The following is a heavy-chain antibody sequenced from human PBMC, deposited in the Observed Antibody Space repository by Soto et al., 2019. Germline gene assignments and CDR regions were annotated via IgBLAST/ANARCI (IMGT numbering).Heavy chain of an antibody. D-gene: IGHD3-10*01. CDR3: ASHQYYPHGGFDY. V-gene: IGHV4-39*01. J-gene: IGHJ4*02. CDR2: IYYNGSP. Sequence: SETLSVTCTVSGGSIGSSSYYWGWIRQPPGKGLEWIASIYYNGSPYYNPSLKSRVTISVDTSKNQFSLKLRSVTAADTAVYYCASHQYYPHGGFDYWGQGTLVTVSS. CDR1: GGSIGSSSYY.